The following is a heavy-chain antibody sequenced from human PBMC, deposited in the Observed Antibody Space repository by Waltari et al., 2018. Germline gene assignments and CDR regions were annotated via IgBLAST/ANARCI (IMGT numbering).Heavy chain of an antibody. Sequence: QVQLQESGPGLVKPSETLSLTCTVSGGRISSYYWSWIRQPPGKGLEWIGYIYYSGSTNYNPSLKSRVTISVDTSKNQFSLKLSSVTAADTAVYYCARVNRDYGDYEFDYWGQGTLVTVSS. D-gene: IGHD4-17*01. V-gene: IGHV4-59*01. CDR1: GGRISSYY. CDR3: ARVNRDYGDYEFDY. CDR2: IYYSGST. J-gene: IGHJ4*02.